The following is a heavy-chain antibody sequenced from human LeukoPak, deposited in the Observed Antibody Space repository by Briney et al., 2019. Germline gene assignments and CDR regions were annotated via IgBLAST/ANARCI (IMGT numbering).Heavy chain of an antibody. J-gene: IGHJ4*02. CDR1: GGSFSGYY. CDR3: ARGRPTIFTYYYDSSGLD. V-gene: IGHV4-34*01. Sequence: SETLSLTCAVYGGSFSGYYWSWIRQPPGKGLEWIGEINHSGSTNYNPSLKSRVTISVDTSKNQFSLKLSSVTAADTAAYYCARGRPTIFTYYYDSSGLDWGQGTLVTVSS. D-gene: IGHD3-22*01. CDR2: INHSGST.